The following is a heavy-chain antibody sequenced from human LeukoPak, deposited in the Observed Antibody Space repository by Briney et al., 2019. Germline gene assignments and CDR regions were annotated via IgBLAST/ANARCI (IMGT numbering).Heavy chain of an antibody. V-gene: IGHV4-59*01. CDR1: GGSISSYY. CDR3: VRGYWHFDL. CDR2: IYYSGST. J-gene: IGHJ2*01. Sequence: SETLSLTCTVSGGSISSYYWNWIRQPRGKGLEWIGYIYYSGSTNYNPSLKSRVTISVDTSKNQFSLKLSSVTAADTAMYYCVRGYWHFDLWGRGTLVTVSS.